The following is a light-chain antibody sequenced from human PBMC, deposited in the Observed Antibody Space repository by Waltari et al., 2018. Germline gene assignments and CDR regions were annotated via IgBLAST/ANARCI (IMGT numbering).Light chain of an antibody. CDR3: QQYDFYSLT. CDR1: QTVSSSF. J-gene: IGKJ4*01. Sequence: TQSPGTLSLSPGKRATLACRASQTVSSSFLAWYQQKPGKAPKLVIYDASSLESGVPSRFSGSGSGTEFTLTISSLQPDDFATYYCQQYDFYSLTFGGGTRVEIK. CDR2: DAS. V-gene: IGKV1-5*01.